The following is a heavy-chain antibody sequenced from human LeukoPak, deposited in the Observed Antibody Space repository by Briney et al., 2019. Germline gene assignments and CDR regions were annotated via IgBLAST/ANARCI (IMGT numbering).Heavy chain of an antibody. CDR3: ARVGYSGYDSRPVFNY. Sequence: ASVKVSCKASGYTFTSYAMHWVRQAPGQRLEWMGWINTGNGNTKYSQKFQGRVTITRATSASTADMELSSLRSEDTAVYYCARVGYSGYDSRPVFNYWGQGTLVTVSS. CDR2: INTGNGNT. J-gene: IGHJ4*02. D-gene: IGHD5-12*01. CDR1: GYTFTSYA. V-gene: IGHV1-3*04.